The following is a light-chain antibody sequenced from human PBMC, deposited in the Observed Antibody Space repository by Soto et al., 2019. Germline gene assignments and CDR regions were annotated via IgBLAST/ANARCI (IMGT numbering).Light chain of an antibody. J-gene: IGKJ2*01. CDR1: QSVSSSY. CDR3: QKYGSSPAT. CDR2: GAS. V-gene: IGKV3-20*01. Sequence: EIVLTQSPGTLSLSPGERATLSCRASQSVSSSYLAWYQQKPGQAPRLLIYGASSRATGIPDRFSGSGFGTDFTLTSSKLEPENFAVYYCQKYGSSPATFGQGTKLEIK.